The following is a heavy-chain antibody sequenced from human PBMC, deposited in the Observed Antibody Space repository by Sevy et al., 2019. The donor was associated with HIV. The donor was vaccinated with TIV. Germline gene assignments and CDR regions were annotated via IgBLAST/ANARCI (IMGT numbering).Heavy chain of an antibody. CDR3: AKRDRSYCARDGNYDAFDV. V-gene: IGHV3-33*03. CDR2: ISFDGSDK. CDR1: GFAFSTYD. Sequence: GGSLRLSCAASGFAFSTYDMHWVRQAPGKGLEWVAFISFDGSDKWYGDSVKGRFTISRDNSKNTLYVQMKTLRDEDMDYYYCAKRDRSYCARDGNYDAFDVWGQGTSVTVSS. J-gene: IGHJ3*01. D-gene: IGHD3-22*01.